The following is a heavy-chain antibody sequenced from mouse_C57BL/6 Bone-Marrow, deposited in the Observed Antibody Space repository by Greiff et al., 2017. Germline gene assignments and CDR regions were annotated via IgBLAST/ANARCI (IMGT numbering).Heavy chain of an antibody. J-gene: IGHJ2*01. CDR2: INPSSGYT. CDR3: SKNERWLQYHFDY. D-gene: IGHD2-3*01. V-gene: IGHV1-4*01. CDR1: GYTFTSYT. Sequence: QVKLKESGAELARPGASVKMSCKASGYTFTSYTMHWVKQRPGQGLEWIGYINPSSGYTKYNQKFKDKATLTADKSSSTAYMQLSSLTSEDSAVYYCSKNERWLQYHFDYWGQGTTLTVSS.